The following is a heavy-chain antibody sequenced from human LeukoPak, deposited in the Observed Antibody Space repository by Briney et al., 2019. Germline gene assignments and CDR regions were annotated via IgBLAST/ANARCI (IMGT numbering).Heavy chain of an antibody. CDR2: IYASGST. V-gene: IGHV4-4*07. CDR1: GGSISSYY. Sequence: PPETLSLTCTVSGGSISSYYWSWIRQPAGKGLEWIGRIYASGSTNYNPSLKSRVTMSVDTSKSQFSPKLISVTAADTAVYYCARDPRGIVGANHNWFDPWGQGTLVTVSS. D-gene: IGHD1-26*01. CDR3: ARDPRGIVGANHNWFDP. J-gene: IGHJ5*02.